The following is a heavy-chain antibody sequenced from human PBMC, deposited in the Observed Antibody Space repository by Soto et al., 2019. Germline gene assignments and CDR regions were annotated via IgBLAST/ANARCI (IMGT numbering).Heavy chain of an antibody. CDR2: TYYRSKWYN. D-gene: IGHD1-26*01. Sequence: QALSVPSAIPGDSVSSNSAACNLIRQSPSRGLEWLGRTYYRSKWYNEYAVSVKSRITIKPDTSKNQFPLQLNSVIPEDTAVYYCAGMQDGALAYWGQGTLVTVSS. V-gene: IGHV6-1*01. J-gene: IGHJ4*02. CDR3: AGMQDGALAY. CDR1: GDSVSSNSAA.